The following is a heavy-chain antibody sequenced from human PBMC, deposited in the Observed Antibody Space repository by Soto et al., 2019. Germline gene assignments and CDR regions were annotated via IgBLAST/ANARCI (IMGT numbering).Heavy chain of an antibody. Sequence: SVKVFRKASGFIFTSSSVQWARQARGQRLEWIGWITVGTGNTNYAQKFQERVTITRDMSTSTAYMELSNLRSEDTAIYYCAAGDSSGYYGGWGQGTQVTVSS. V-gene: IGHV1-58*01. J-gene: IGHJ4*02. CDR2: ITVGTGNT. D-gene: IGHD3-22*01. CDR1: GFIFTSSS. CDR3: AAGDSSGYYGG.